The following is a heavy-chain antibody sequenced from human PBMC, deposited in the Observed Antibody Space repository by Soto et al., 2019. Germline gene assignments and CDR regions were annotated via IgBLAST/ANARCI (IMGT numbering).Heavy chain of an antibody. CDR1: RYIFTAYF. J-gene: IGHJ5*02. Sequence: AASVKVSCKAPRYIFTAYFMHWVRQAPGQGLEWMGWINPNNGATHYGLSFQGRVTMTRDTSISTAYLELSSLRSDDTAVYYCAAHGPGARFDPWGQGTLVTLSS. CDR2: INPNNGAT. CDR3: AAHGPGARFDP. V-gene: IGHV1-2*02.